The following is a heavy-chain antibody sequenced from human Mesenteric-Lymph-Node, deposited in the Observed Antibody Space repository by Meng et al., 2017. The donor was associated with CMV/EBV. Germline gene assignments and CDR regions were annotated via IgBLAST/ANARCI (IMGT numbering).Heavy chain of an antibody. Sequence: ASVKVSCKASGYTLTNYNITWVRQAPGQGLEWMGWISANNGNTNYARILQGRLIMTTDTSTSTAYMELRSLRSDDTAVYYCARGRIDDHRYFDYWGQGTTVTVSS. CDR2: ISANNGNT. V-gene: IGHV1-18*01. D-gene: IGHD1-1*01. CDR1: GYTLTNYN. CDR3: ARGRIDDHRYFDY. J-gene: IGHJ4*02.